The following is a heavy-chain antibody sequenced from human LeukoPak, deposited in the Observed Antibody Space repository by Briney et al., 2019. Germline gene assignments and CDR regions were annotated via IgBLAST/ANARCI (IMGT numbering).Heavy chain of an antibody. J-gene: IGHJ4*02. CDR1: GGTFSSYA. CDR2: IIPIFGTA. D-gene: IGHD2-2*01. Sequence: ASVKVSCKASGGTFSSYAISWVRQAPGQGLEWMGGIIPIFGTANYAQKFQGRVTITADESTSTAYMELSSLRSEDTAVYYCARGNYGVPAAIRPPDYWSQGTLVTVSS. V-gene: IGHV1-69*13. CDR3: ARGNYGVPAAIRPPDY.